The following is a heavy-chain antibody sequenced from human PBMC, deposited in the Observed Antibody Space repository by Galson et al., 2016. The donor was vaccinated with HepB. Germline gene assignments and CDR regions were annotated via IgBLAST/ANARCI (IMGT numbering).Heavy chain of an antibody. CDR3: FRVPRYYADYSSGVCHC. CDR2: LSWNSGSI. V-gene: IGHV3-9*01. J-gene: IGHJ4*02. D-gene: IGHD4-17*01. Sequence: SLRLSCAASGFIFKDYAMHWVRQAPGKGLEWVSRLSWNSGSIGYADSVKGRFTISRDNAKNSLYLQMDSLGVEDTALYFCFRVPRYYADYSSGVCHCWGQGTLLTVSS. CDR1: GFIFKDYA.